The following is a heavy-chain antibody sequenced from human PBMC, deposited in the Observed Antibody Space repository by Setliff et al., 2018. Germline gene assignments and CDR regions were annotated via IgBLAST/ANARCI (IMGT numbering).Heavy chain of an antibody. V-gene: IGHV4-39*01. CDR2: IYYSGST. D-gene: IGHD6-19*01. CDR3: ARLYSGWCNY. CDR1: GGSFTGYF. Sequence: SETLSLTCTVYGGSFTGYFWGWIRQPPGKGLEWIGSIYYSGSTYYNPSLKSRVTISVDTSKNQFSLKLSSVTAADTAVYYCARLYSGWCNYWGQGTRGTVS. J-gene: IGHJ4*02.